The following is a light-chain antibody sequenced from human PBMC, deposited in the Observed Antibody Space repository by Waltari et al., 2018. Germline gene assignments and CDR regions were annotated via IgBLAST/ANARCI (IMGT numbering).Light chain of an antibody. J-gene: IGLJ3*02. CDR1: SSNIGSNY. Sequence: QSVLAQPPSASETPGQRVTISCSGSSSNIGSNYIYRYQQLPGTAPKLLIYRSHERPSGVPERFSGSKSGTSASLAISGLRSEDEADYYCATWDDSLTAWVFGGGTKVTVV. CDR3: ATWDDSLTAWV. V-gene: IGLV1-47*01. CDR2: RSH.